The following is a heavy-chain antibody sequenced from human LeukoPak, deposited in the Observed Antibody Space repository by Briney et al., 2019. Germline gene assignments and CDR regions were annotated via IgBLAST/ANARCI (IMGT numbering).Heavy chain of an antibody. J-gene: IGHJ4*02. CDR1: GYTFTSYY. V-gene: IGHV1-2*02. CDR3: ARNYGGSSKYFDY. D-gene: IGHD4-23*01. CDR2: ISPSSGGT. Sequence: ASVKVSCKASGYTFTSYYMHWVRQAPGQGLEWMGWISPSSGGTNYAQRFQGRLTMTRDTSISTAYMELGSLTSDDTALYYCARNYGGSSKYFDYWGQGTLVTVSS.